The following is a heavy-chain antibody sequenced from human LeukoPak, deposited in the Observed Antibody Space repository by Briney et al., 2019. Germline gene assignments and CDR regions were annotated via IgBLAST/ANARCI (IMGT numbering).Heavy chain of an antibody. CDR1: GGSISSYY. Sequence: SATLSLTCTVSGGSISSYYWSWIRQPPGKGLEWIGYIYYSGSTNYNPSLKSRVTISVDTSKNQFSLKLSSVTAADTAVYYCARGLSAFDPWGQGTLVTVSS. CDR3: ARGLSAFDP. CDR2: IYYSGST. V-gene: IGHV4-59*01. J-gene: IGHJ5*02. D-gene: IGHD2/OR15-2a*01.